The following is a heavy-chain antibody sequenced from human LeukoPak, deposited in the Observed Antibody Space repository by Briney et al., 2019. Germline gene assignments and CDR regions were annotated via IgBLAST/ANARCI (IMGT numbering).Heavy chain of an antibody. J-gene: IGHJ4*02. D-gene: IGHD3-22*01. V-gene: IGHV1-46*01. CDR2: INPRGGST. Sequence: ASVKVSCKASGYTFTGYYMHWVRQAPGQGLECMGIINPRGGSTSYAQKFQGRVTMTRDMSTSTAYMELRSLRSDDPAVYYCARDLTHRRYYDSSGYQIVPAFWGQGTLVTVSS. CDR3: ARDLTHRRYYDSSGYQIVPAF. CDR1: GYTFTGYY.